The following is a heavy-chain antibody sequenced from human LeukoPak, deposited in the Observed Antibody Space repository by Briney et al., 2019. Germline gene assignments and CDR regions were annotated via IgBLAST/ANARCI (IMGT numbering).Heavy chain of an antibody. Sequence: GASVKVSCKASGYTFTGYYMHWVRQAPGQGLEWMGWINPNSGGTNYAQKFQGWVTMTRDTSISTAYMELSRLRSDDTAVYYCARATQGYSYGYETYYYYGMDVWGQGTTVTVSS. CDR2: INPNSGGT. D-gene: IGHD5-18*01. V-gene: IGHV1-2*04. CDR3: ARATQGYSYGYETYYYYGMDV. J-gene: IGHJ6*02. CDR1: GYTFTGYY.